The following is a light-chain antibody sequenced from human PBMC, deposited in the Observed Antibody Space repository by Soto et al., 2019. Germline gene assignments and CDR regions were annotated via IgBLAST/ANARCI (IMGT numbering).Light chain of an antibody. Sequence: EVVITQSPDTLSGSPGERATLSCRASQSISNYLAWYQQKPGQAPRLLIYGASTRVTDIPARFSGSGSGTDFFLTIICLQSEVFAVYYCQQYYYRWTFGKGTKVDIK. CDR2: GAS. J-gene: IGKJ1*01. V-gene: IGKV3-15*01. CDR3: QQYYYRWT. CDR1: QSISNY.